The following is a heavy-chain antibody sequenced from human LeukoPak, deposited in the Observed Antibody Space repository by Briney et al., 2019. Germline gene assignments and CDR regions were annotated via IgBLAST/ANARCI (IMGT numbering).Heavy chain of an antibody. Sequence: QPGGSLRLSCAASGFTFSSYAMHWVRQAPGKGLEWVAVISYDGSNKYYADSVKGRFTISRDNSKNTLYLQMSSLRVEDTAVYYCARDRAFYDYIWGSRHLDSWGQGTLVTVSS. CDR1: GFTFSSYA. V-gene: IGHV3-30-3*01. CDR3: ARDRAFYDYIWGSRHLDS. J-gene: IGHJ4*02. CDR2: ISYDGSNK. D-gene: IGHD3-16*01.